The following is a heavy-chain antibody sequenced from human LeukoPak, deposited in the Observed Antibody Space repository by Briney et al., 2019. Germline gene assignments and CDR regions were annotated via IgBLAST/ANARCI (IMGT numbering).Heavy chain of an antibody. D-gene: IGHD6-19*01. CDR2: IRSKPYGWRI. V-gene: IGHV3-49*03. CDR1: GFTFGEYA. Sequence: GGSLRLSCTASGFTFGEYAVSWFRQAPGKGLEWVGFIRSKPYGWRIDSAASVKGRISISRDVSKSNSHLQMNSLKTEDTAVYYCTRVRYSTCWLGGRVDAFDIWGQGTMVTVSS. J-gene: IGHJ3*02. CDR3: TRVRYSTCWLGGRVDAFDI.